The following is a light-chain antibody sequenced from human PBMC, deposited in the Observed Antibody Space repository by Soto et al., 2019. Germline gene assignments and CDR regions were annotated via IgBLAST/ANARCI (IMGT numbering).Light chain of an antibody. V-gene: IGKV3-20*01. CDR3: QQYGSSPQT. CDR1: QSVSSSY. CDR2: GAS. Sequence: EIVLTQSPGTLSLSPGERATLSCRASQSVSSSYLAWYQQKPGQAPRLLICGASSRATGIPDRISGGGSGTDFPLTISTLEPDDLAVYYCQQYGSSPQTFGQGTKVEIK. J-gene: IGKJ1*01.